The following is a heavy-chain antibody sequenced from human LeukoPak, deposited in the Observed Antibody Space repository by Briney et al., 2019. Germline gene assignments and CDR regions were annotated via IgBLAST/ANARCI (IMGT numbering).Heavy chain of an antibody. Sequence: PSETLSLTCTVSSGSINTYSWSWIRQPPGKGLEWIGYIYHSGSTYYNPSLKSRVTISVDRSKNQFSLKLSSVTAADTAVYYCAREGYCSGGSCYVGYYGMDVWGQGTTVTVSS. CDR3: AREGYCSGGSCYVGYYGMDV. D-gene: IGHD2-15*01. J-gene: IGHJ6*02. CDR2: IYHSGST. V-gene: IGHV4-30-2*01. CDR1: SGSINTYS.